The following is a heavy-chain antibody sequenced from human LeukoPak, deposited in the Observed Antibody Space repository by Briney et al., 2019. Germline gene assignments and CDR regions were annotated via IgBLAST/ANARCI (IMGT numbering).Heavy chain of an antibody. J-gene: IGHJ3*02. V-gene: IGHV4-59*01. Sequence: SETLSLTCTVSGGFISGYYWSWIRQPPGEGLEWSVYIYDSGIINYNPSLKSRVTISVDTSKNQYSLKLSSVTAADTAVYYCAREYSYSSSWYGGDAFDIWGQGTMVTVSS. D-gene: IGHD6-13*01. CDR1: GGFISGYY. CDR3: AREYSYSSSWYGGDAFDI. CDR2: IYDSGII.